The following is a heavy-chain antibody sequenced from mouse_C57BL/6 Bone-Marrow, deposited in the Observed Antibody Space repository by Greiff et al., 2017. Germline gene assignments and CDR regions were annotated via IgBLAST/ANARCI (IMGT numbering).Heavy chain of an antibody. Sequence: EVKLLESGGGLVKPGGSLKLSCAASGFTFSSYAMSWVRQTPEKRLEWVATISDGGSYTYYPDNVKGRFTISRDNAKNNLYLQMSHLKSEDTAMYYCARHYGSSYVRENYLDYWGQGTTLTVSS. D-gene: IGHD1-1*01. CDR2: ISDGGSYT. V-gene: IGHV5-4*03. CDR3: ARHYGSSYVRENYLDY. J-gene: IGHJ2*01. CDR1: GFTFSSYA.